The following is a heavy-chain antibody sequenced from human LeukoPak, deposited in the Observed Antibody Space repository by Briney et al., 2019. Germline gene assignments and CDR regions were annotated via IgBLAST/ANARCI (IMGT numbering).Heavy chain of an antibody. Sequence: GGSLRLSCAAPRFIFNNYAMSWVRQAPGKGLEWVSVIYSGGSTYYADSVKGRFTISRDNSKNTLYLQMNSLRAEDTAVYYCSSGSHTPLDYWGQGTLVTVSS. D-gene: IGHD2-15*01. CDR2: IYSGGST. J-gene: IGHJ4*02. CDR3: SSGSHTPLDY. V-gene: IGHV3-66*01. CDR1: RFIFNNYA.